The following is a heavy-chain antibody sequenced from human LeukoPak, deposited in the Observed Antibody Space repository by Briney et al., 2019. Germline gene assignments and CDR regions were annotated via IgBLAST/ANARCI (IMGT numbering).Heavy chain of an antibody. Sequence: PGGSLRLSCAASGFTFSTYAMSWVRQAPGKGLEWVSSIRGSDGSTYYADSVKGRFAISRDNSKNTLYLQMNSLRAEDTAVYYCAKDVYGDYGGLDYWGQGTLVIVSS. V-gene: IGHV3-23*01. CDR1: GFTFSTYA. D-gene: IGHD4-17*01. CDR3: AKDVYGDYGGLDY. J-gene: IGHJ4*02. CDR2: IRGSDGST.